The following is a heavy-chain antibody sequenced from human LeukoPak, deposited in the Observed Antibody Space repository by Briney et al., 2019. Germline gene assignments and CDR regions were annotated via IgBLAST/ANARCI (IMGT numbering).Heavy chain of an antibody. V-gene: IGHV3-66*01. CDR1: GFTASNNY. CDR2: IYAGGTT. J-gene: IGHJ4*02. D-gene: IGHD3-3*01. CDR3: ATDGGRREFDY. Sequence: GGSLRLSCVVSGFTASNNYMSWVRRPPGKGLERGSVIYAGGTTSYADSVKARFTISRDKSKSTVYLQMNDLRAEDTAVYYCATDGGRREFDYWGQGTLVTVSS.